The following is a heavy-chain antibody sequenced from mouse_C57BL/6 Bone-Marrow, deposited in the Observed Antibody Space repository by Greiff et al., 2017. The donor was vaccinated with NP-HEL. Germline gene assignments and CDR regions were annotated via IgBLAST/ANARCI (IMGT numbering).Heavy chain of an antibody. Sequence: QVQLQQSGAELVRPGTSVTMSCKASGYTFTNYWIGWAKQRPGHGLEWIGDIYPGGGYTTYNEKFKGKATLTADKSSSTAYMQFSSLTSEDSAIYYCARGARAIARDYWGQGTSVTVSS. V-gene: IGHV1-63*01. J-gene: IGHJ4*01. D-gene: IGHD3-1*01. CDR3: ARGARAIARDY. CDR2: IYPGGGYT. CDR1: GYTFTNYW.